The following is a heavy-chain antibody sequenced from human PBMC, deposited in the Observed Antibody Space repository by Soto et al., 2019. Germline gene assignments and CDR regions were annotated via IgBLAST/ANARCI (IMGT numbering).Heavy chain of an antibody. CDR2: IIPVFATP. Sequence: QVHLVQSGAEVKKPGSSVKVSCTTSGGPFSNYGISWLRQAPGQGFEWMGGIIPVFATPHYAEKFQDRLTITADESSSSVFMELTRLRFEDTAVYFCAREGSSASWGQGTLVTVSS. J-gene: IGHJ3*01. CDR3: AREGSSAS. CDR1: GGPFSNYG. V-gene: IGHV1-69*19. D-gene: IGHD3-10*01.